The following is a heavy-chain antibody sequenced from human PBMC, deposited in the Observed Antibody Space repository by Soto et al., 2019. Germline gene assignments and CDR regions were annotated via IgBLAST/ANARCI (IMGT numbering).Heavy chain of an antibody. D-gene: IGHD3-3*01. Sequence: PXXTLSLPFTVSGGSISSSSYYWGSIRQPPGKGLEWIGSIYYSGPTYYNPSLQSRITISVDTSQNQFSLKLNSVPAADTAVYYCARVLFGRGNWFDPWGQGTLVTVSS. V-gene: IGHV4-39*07. CDR1: GGSISSSSYY. CDR2: IYYSGPT. J-gene: IGHJ5*02. CDR3: ARVLFGRGNWFDP.